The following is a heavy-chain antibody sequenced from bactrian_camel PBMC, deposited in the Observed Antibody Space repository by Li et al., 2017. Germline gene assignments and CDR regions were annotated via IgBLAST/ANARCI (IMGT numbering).Heavy chain of an antibody. Sequence: VQLVESGGGSVQAGGSLTLSCAASRGGGYCYYMGWFRQAPGKGLEWVSTINSDGGSTYSPDSVKGRFTISRDNAKNTVYLQLNSLKTEDMAMYYCAQAGRSGWWFNYWGQGTQVTVS. J-gene: IGHJ4*01. CDR3: AQAGRSGWWFNY. V-gene: IGHV3S40*01. CDR1: RGGGYCYY. CDR2: INSDGGST. D-gene: IGHD6*01.